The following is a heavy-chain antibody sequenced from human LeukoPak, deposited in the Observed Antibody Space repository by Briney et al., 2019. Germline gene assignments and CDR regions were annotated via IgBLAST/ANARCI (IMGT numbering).Heavy chain of an antibody. V-gene: IGHV3-21*01. Sequence: KPGGSLRLSCAASGFTFSSYSMNWVRQAPGKGLEWVSSISSSSYIHSADSVRGRFTISRDNAKNSLFLQMNSLRADDTAVYYCARDEWGDAFDIWGQGTMVTVFS. CDR3: ARDEWGDAFDI. D-gene: IGHD1-26*01. J-gene: IGHJ3*02. CDR1: GFTFSSYS. CDR2: ISSSSYI.